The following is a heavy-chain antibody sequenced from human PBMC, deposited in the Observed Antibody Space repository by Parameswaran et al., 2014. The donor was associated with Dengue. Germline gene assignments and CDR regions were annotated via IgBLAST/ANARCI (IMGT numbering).Heavy chain of an antibody. V-gene: IGHV5-51*01. J-gene: IGHJ6*02. D-gene: IGHD3-10*01. CDR3: ARRATMVRGVIGMDV. CDR2: IYPGDSDT. Sequence: GESLKISCKGSGYSFTSYWIGWVRQMPGKGLEWMGIIYPGDSDTRYSPSFQGQVTISADKSISTAYLQWSSLKASDTAMYYCARRATMVRGVIGMDVWGQGTTVTVSS. CDR1: GYSFTSYW.